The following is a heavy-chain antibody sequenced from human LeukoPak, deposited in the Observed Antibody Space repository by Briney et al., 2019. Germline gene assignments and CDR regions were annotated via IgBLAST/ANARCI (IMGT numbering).Heavy chain of an antibody. D-gene: IGHD3-9*01. CDR3: AKGLRYFDWLFDY. CDR2: FYTTGST. CDR1: GGSMSSGNYY. Sequence: SETLSLTCTVSGGSMSSGNYYWSWIRQPAGKGLEWIGRFYTTGSTDYNPSLKGRVTISLDTYRNQFSLKLRSVTAADTAVYYCAKGLRYFDWLFDYWGQGTLVTVSS. V-gene: IGHV4-61*02. J-gene: IGHJ4*02.